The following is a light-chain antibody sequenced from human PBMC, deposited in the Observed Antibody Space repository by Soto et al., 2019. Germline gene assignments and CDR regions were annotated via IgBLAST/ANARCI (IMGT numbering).Light chain of an antibody. CDR2: GTS. J-gene: IGKJ4*01. V-gene: IGKV3-20*01. Sequence: EIVLTQSPGTLSLSPGERATLPCRASQSVSSSHLAWYQQRPGQAPRLLIYGTSSRAAGIPDRFSGSGSGTDFTLTISRLEPEEFAVYYCQQYGSSPLTFGGGTKVEIK. CDR3: QQYGSSPLT. CDR1: QSVSSSH.